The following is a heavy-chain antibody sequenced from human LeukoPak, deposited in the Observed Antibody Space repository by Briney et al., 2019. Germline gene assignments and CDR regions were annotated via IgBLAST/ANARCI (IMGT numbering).Heavy chain of an antibody. CDR1: GYTFTGYY. V-gene: IGHV1-2*06. CDR3: ARGPEGYSYGYSPDY. J-gene: IGHJ4*02. Sequence: AASVKVSXKASGYTFTGYYMHWVRQAPGQGLEWMGRINPNSGGTNYAQKFQGRVTMTRDTSISTAYMELSRLRSDDTAVYYCARGPEGYSYGYSPDYWGQGTLVTVSS. D-gene: IGHD5-18*01. CDR2: INPNSGGT.